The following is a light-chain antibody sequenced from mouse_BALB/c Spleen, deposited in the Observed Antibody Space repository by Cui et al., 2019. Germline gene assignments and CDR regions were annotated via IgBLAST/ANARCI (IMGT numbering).Light chain of an antibody. CDR3: LQYDEFPP. J-gene: IGKJ5*01. CDR2: RAN. Sequence: DIKMTQSPSSMYASLGERVTITCKASQDINSYLSWFQQKPGKSPKTLIYRANRLVDGVPSRFSGSGSGQDYSLTISSLEYEDMGIYYCLQYDEFPPFGAGTKLELK. V-gene: IGKV14-111*01. CDR1: QDINSY.